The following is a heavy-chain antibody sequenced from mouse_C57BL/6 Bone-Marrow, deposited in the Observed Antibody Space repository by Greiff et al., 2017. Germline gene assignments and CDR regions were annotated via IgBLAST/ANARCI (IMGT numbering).Heavy chain of an antibody. CDR3: TSVVGIYYDYEDV. Sequence: VQLQQSGAELVRPGASVTLSCKASGYTFTDYEMHWVKQTPVHGLEWIGAIDPATGGTAYNQKFKGKAILTADKSSSTAYMELRSLTSEDSAVXYCTSVVGIYYDYEDVWGTGTTVTVSS. D-gene: IGHD2-4*01. CDR2: IDPATGGT. CDR1: GYTFTDYE. V-gene: IGHV1-15*01. J-gene: IGHJ1*03.